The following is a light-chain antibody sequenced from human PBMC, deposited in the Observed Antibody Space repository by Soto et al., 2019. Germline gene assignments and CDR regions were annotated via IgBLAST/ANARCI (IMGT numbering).Light chain of an antibody. V-gene: IGLV2-14*01. J-gene: IGLJ2*01. Sequence: QSALTQPASVSGSPGQSITISCTGTSSDVGGYNYVSWYQQHPGKAPKLMIYDVSNRPSGVSNPFSGSKSGNAASLTISGLQAEDEADYYCSSYTSSSTPVVFGGGTKVTVL. CDR1: SSDVGGYNY. CDR2: DVS. CDR3: SSYTSSSTPVV.